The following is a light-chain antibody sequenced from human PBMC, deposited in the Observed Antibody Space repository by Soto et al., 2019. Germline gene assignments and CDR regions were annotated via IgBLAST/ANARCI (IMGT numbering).Light chain of an antibody. J-gene: IGKJ4*01. V-gene: IGKV3-20*01. CDR3: QQYGSSPTLT. CDR1: QSVSSSY. CDR2: GAS. Sequence: EIVLTQSPGTLSLSPGEGATLSCRASQSVSSSYLAWYQQKPGQAPRLLIYGASSRATGIPDRFSGSGSATDFILTISRLEPEDFAVYYCQQYGSSPTLTFGGGTKVEIK.